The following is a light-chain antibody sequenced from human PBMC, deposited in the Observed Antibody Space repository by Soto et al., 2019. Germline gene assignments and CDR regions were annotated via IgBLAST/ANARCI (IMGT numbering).Light chain of an antibody. CDR2: GAS. CDR3: QQYGSSPRT. CDR1: QSVSSSS. J-gene: IGKJ1*01. Sequence: EIVLTQFPDTLSLSPGERATLSCRASQSVSSSSLAWYQQKRGQAPRLLIHGASSRATGIPDRFSGSGSGTDFTLTISRLEPEDFAVYYSQQYGSSPRTFGQGTKVEV. V-gene: IGKV3-20*01.